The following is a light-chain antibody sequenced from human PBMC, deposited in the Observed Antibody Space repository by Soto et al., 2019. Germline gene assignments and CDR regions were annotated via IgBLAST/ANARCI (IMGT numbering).Light chain of an antibody. CDR2: AAS. J-gene: IGKJ4*01. V-gene: IGKV1-39*01. CDR1: QSISSY. Sequence: DIQMTQSPSSLSASVGDRVTITCRASQSISSYLNWYQQKPGKAPKLLIYAASSLQSGVPSRFSGSGSGTDFTLIIRNLQPEDFATYYCQQSYRTPLTFGGGTKVEMK. CDR3: QQSYRTPLT.